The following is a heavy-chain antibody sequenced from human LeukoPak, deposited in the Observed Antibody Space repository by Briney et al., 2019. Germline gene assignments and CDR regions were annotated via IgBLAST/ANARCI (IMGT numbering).Heavy chain of an antibody. Sequence: SETLSLTCTVSGGSISSSSYYWSWIRQPPGKGLEWIGYIYYSGSTNYNPSLKSRVTISVDTSKNQFSLKLSSVTAADTAVYYCRVTSMSSWYSGGSFDYWGQGTLVTVSS. V-gene: IGHV4-61*05. CDR3: RVTSMSSWYSGGSFDY. CDR2: IYYSGST. J-gene: IGHJ4*02. CDR1: GGSISSSSYY. D-gene: IGHD6-13*01.